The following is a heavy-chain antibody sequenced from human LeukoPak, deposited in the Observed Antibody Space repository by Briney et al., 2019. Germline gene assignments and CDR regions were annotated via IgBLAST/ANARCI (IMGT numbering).Heavy chain of an antibody. CDR3: AREPLYYGLDAFDI. CDR2: ISSSGSTI. J-gene: IGHJ3*02. CDR1: EFTFSSYE. V-gene: IGHV3-48*03. Sequence: GGSLSLSCAAAEFTFSSYEMNWVRQAPGKGLEWVSYISSSGSTINYADSVKGRFTISRDNAKNSLYLQMNSLRAEDTAVYYCAREPLYYGLDAFDIWGLGTMVTVSS. D-gene: IGHD3-10*01.